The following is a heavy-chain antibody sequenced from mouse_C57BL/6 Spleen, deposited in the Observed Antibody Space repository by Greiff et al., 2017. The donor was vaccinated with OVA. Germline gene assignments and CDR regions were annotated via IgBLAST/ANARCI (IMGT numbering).Heavy chain of an antibody. D-gene: IGHD2-3*01. CDR3: ARGVYDGYSHYAMDY. CDR2: IYWDDDK. J-gene: IGHJ4*01. CDR1: GFSLSTSGMG. V-gene: IGHV8-12*01. Sequence: QVTLKVSGPGILQSSQTLSLTCSFSGFSLSTSGMGVSWIRQPSGKGLEWLAHIYWDDDKRSNPSLKSRLTISKDTSRNQVFLKITSVDTADTATYYCARGVYDGYSHYAMDYWGQGTSVTVSS.